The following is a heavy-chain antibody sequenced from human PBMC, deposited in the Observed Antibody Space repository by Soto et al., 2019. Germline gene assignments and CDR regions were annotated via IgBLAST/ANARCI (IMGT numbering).Heavy chain of an antibody. CDR2: ISSSSSTI. CDR1: GFTVSSYS. D-gene: IGHD3-3*01. Sequence: GGSLRLSCAASGFTVSSYSMNWVRQAPGKGLEWVSYISSSSSTIYYADSVKGRFTISRDNAKNTLYLQMNSLRAEDTAVYYCARVRGSGYYWASYYYYGMDVWGQGTTVTVSS. CDR3: ARVRGSGYYWASYYYYGMDV. V-gene: IGHV3-48*01. J-gene: IGHJ6*02.